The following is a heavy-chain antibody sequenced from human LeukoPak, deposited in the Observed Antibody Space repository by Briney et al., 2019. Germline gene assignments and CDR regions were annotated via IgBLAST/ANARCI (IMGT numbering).Heavy chain of an antibody. CDR3: ASWYLAAAIVPYFDY. D-gene: IGHD2-2*02. J-gene: IGHJ4*02. V-gene: IGHV3-7*01. Sequence: PGGSLRLSCAASGFTFSSYWMSWVRQAPGKGLEWVANIKQDGSEKYYVDSVKGRLTISRDNAKNSLYLQMNSLRAEDTAVYYCASWYLAAAIVPYFDYWGQGTLVTVSS. CDR1: GFTFSSYW. CDR2: IKQDGSEK.